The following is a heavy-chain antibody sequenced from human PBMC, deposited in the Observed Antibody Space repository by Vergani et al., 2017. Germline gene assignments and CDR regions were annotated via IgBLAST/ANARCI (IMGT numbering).Heavy chain of an antibody. J-gene: IGHJ4*02. CDR2: ISGQNFRT. D-gene: IGHD1-26*01. CDR3: AKVRPFLGGSYFSSALDY. CDR1: GFTFTAHG. Sequence: EVQLLESGGGSAQPGESLRLSCVASGFTFTAHGLNWVRQAPGKGLEWVSGISGQNFRTHYADSVKGRFTISRDDSKNTVYLQINSLRAEDTAFYYCAKVRPFLGGSYFSSALDYWGQGTLVTVSS. V-gene: IGHV3-23*01.